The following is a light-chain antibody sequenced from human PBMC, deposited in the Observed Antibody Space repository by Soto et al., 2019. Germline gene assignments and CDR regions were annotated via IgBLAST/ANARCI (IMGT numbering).Light chain of an antibody. J-gene: IGLJ1*01. V-gene: IGLV2-23*01. Sequence: QSVVTQSPSVSSAAGQNATISCSGGSSNIGNNYVSWYQQHPGTAPKLLIYEGSKRPSGVSNRFSGSKSGNTASLTISGLQAEDEADYYRCSYSPSGTFVFGSGTKVT. CDR1: SSNIGNNY. CDR2: EGS. CDR3: CSYSPSGTFV.